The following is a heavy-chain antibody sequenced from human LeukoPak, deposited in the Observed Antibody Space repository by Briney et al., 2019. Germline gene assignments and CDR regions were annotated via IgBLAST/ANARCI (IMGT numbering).Heavy chain of an antibody. CDR2: IYYSGST. CDR3: ARELYNWNGRRHAIDI. V-gene: IGHV4-59*01. Sequence: SETLSLTCTVSGGSISRYYWSWVRQPPGKGLEYIGNIYYSGSTNCNPSLKSRVTISLDTSRSQFSLKLTSVTAADTAVYYCARELYNWNGRRHAIDIWGQGTMVTVSS. D-gene: IGHD1-20*01. J-gene: IGHJ3*02. CDR1: GGSISRYY.